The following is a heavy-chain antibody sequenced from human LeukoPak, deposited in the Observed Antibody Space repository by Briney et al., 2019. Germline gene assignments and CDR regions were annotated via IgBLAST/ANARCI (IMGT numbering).Heavy chain of an antibody. CDR1: GGSISSYY. CDR2: IYYSGST. Sequence: NSSETLSLTCTVSGGSISSYYWSWIRQPPGKGLEWIGYIYYSGSTYYNPSLKSRVTISVDTSKNQFSLKLSSVTAADTAVYYCARVELGSYSYYYYMDVWGKGTTVTVSS. D-gene: IGHD1-7*01. J-gene: IGHJ6*03. CDR3: ARVELGSYSYYYYMDV. V-gene: IGHV4-59*12.